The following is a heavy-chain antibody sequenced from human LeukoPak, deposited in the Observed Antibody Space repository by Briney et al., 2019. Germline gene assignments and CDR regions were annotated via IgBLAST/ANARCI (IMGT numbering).Heavy chain of an antibody. CDR2: ISSSGSTI. CDR3: ARESYYDSSGYYGHGDY. D-gene: IGHD3-22*01. CDR1: GFTFSDYY. Sequence: GGSLRLSCAASGFTFSDYYMSWIRQAPGKGVEWVSYISSSGSTIYYADSVKGRFTISRDNAKNSLYLQMNSLRAEDTAVYYCARESYYDSSGYYGHGDYWGQGTLVTVSS. J-gene: IGHJ4*02. V-gene: IGHV3-11*01.